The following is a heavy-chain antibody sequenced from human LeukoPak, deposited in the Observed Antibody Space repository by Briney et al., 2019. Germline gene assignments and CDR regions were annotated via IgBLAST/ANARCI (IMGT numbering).Heavy chain of an antibody. CDR1: GYSFTSYW. V-gene: IGHV5-51*01. Sequence: GESLKISCKGSGYSFTSYWIGWVRQMPGKGLEWMGIIYPGDSDTRYSPSFQGQVTISADKSISTAYQQWSSLKASDTAMYYCASGEMATINAFDIWGQGTMVTVSS. D-gene: IGHD5-24*01. J-gene: IGHJ3*02. CDR2: IYPGDSDT. CDR3: ASGEMATINAFDI.